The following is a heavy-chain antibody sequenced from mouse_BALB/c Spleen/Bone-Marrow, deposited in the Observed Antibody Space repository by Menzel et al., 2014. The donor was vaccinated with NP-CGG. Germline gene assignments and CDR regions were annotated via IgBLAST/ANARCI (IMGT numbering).Heavy chain of an antibody. CDR3: ARCEGQRDFVY. CDR2: INPSNGRS. CDR1: GYTFTSYW. J-gene: IGHJ2*01. V-gene: IGHV1S81*02. Sequence: QAQLQQSGAELVKPGASVKLSCKASGYTFTSYWMHWVKQAPGQGLEWIGEINPSNGRSNYNEKFKSKAALTVDKSSSTAYMQLSSLTSEDSAVYYCARCEGQRDFVYWGQGTTLTVSS.